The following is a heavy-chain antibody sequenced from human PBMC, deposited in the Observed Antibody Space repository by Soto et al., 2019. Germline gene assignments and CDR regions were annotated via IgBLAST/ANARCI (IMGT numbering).Heavy chain of an antibody. J-gene: IGHJ4*02. D-gene: IGHD3-10*01. CDR1: GFTFSSYS. V-gene: IGHV3-23*01. CDR2: FRTSGDGGTT. Sequence: GGSLRLSCVASGFTFSSYSMSWVRQAPGKGLEWVSGFRTSGDGGTTYYADSVKGRFTISRDNSKNMLFLQMNSLRAEDTAIYYCAKKVNSGPGSQYFDYWGQGTLVTVSS. CDR3: AKKVNSGPGSQYFDY.